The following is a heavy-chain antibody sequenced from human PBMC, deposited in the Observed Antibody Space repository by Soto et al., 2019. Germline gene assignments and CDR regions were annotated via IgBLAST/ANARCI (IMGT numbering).Heavy chain of an antibody. Sequence: QLQLQESGPGLVKPSETLSLTCTVSGGSISSSSYYWGWIRQPPGKGLEWIGSIYYSGSTYYNPSLKSRVTISVDTSKNQFSLKLSSVTAADTAVYYCARQLGGLRWFDPWGQGTLVTVSS. CDR2: IYYSGST. J-gene: IGHJ5*02. CDR1: GGSISSSSYY. D-gene: IGHD2-21*01. V-gene: IGHV4-39*01. CDR3: ARQLGGLRWFDP.